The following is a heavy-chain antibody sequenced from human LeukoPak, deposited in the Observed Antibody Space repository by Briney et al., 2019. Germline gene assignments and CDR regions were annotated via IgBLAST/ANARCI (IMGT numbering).Heavy chain of an antibody. CDR3: AREPGHATYRFDY. V-gene: IGHV1-46*01. D-gene: IGHD4-11*01. CDR2: INPSDGGT. J-gene: IGHJ4*02. Sequence: ASVKVSCKASGYTFTGYYIHWVRQAPGQGLEWMGIINPSDGGTKYAQKFQGRVAMTRDTSTSTVYMELTSLRSEDTALYYCAREPGHATYRFDYWGQGTLVTVSS. CDR1: GYTFTGYY.